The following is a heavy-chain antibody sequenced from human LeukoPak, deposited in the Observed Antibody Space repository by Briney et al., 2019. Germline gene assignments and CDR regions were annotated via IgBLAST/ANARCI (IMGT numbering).Heavy chain of an antibody. D-gene: IGHD5-18*01. CDR2: ISGSGGTT. Sequence: GGSLRLSCAASGFTFSSYAMSWVRQAPGKGLEWVSVISGSGGTTYYADSVKGRSTISRDNSKNTLYLQMNSLRAEDTAVYYCAKAVDTAMVEFDYWGQGTLVTVSS. J-gene: IGHJ4*02. CDR1: GFTFSSYA. V-gene: IGHV3-23*01. CDR3: AKAVDTAMVEFDY.